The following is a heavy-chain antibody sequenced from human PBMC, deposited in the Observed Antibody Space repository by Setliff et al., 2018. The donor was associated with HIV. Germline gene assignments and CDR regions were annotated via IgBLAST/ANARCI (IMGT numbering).Heavy chain of an antibody. V-gene: IGHV4-61*01. J-gene: IGHJ4*02. CDR1: GGPVSSGSYY. Sequence: PSETLSLTCTVSGGPVSSGSYYWSWIRQPPGKGLEWIGYIYYSGSTKHNPSLKSRVTISLGTSKNQFSLKLTSVTAADTAVYYCARYSPRGYTLTGPYWGQGTLVTSPQ. CDR3: ARYSPRGYTLTGPY. CDR2: IYYSGST. D-gene: IGHD6-25*01.